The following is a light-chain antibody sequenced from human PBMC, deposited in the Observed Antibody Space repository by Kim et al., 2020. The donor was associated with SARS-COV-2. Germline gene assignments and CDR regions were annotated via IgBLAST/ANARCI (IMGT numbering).Light chain of an antibody. J-gene: IGKJ2*01. Sequence: RATTNCKSSQKSEYSPTNKNCLTGYQQKPGQPPKVLIYWASVRESGVPDRFSGSGSATDFTLTIRSLQAEDVAVYYCQQYFATPYTFGQGTKLEI. CDR1: QKSEYSPTNKNC. CDR3: QQYFATPYT. V-gene: IGKV4-1*01. CDR2: WAS.